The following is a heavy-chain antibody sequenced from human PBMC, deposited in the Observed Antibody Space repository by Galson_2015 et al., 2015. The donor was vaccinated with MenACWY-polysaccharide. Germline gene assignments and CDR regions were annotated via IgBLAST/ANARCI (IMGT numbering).Heavy chain of an antibody. D-gene: IGHD1-1*01. CDR1: GYRFTTYW. CDR3: TTATHGTSGWDH. J-gene: IGHJ4*02. V-gene: IGHV5-51*03. CDR2: IYLGDSDT. Sequence: QSGAEVKKPGESLKISCQASGYRFTTYWIGWVRQMPGKALEWMAVIYLGDSDTRYSPSFQGQITISADKSSSTAYLQWSSLTASDPAMYYCTTATHGTSGWDHWGQGTLVTVSS.